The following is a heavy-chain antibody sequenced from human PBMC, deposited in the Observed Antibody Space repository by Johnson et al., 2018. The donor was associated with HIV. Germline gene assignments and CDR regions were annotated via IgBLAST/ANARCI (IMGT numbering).Heavy chain of an antibody. CDR2: ISGSGGST. CDR1: GFTFSSYA. D-gene: IGHD3-22*01. CDR3: AKAREYDSTGHDAFDV. V-gene: IGHV3-23*04. J-gene: IGHJ3*01. Sequence: VQLVESGGGVVQPGRSLRLSCAASGFTFSSYAMSWVRQAPGKGLEWVSAISGSGGSTYYADSVKGRFTISRDNSKNTLYLQMNSLRAEDTAVYYCAKAREYDSTGHDAFDVWGQGTMVIVSS.